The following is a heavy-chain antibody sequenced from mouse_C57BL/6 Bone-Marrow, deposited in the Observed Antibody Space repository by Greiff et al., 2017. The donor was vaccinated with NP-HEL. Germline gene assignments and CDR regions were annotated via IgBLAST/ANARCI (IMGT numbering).Heavy chain of an antibody. Sequence: QVQLQQPGTELVKPGASVKLSKASGYTFTSYWMHWVKQRPGQGLEWIGNINPSNGGTNYNEKFKSKATLTVDKSSSTAYMQLSSLTSEDSAVYYCARGATVVATNAMDYWGQGTSVTVSS. D-gene: IGHD1-1*01. CDR3: ARGATVVATNAMDY. V-gene: IGHV1-53*01. CDR1: GYTFTSYW. J-gene: IGHJ4*01. CDR2: INPSNGGT.